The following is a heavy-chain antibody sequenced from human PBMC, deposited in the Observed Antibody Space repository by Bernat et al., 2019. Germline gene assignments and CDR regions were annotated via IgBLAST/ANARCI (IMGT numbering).Heavy chain of an antibody. CDR2: IWGDGSKK. J-gene: IGHJ4*02. V-gene: IGHV3-33*06. CDR3: AKGTSGAGDFDY. Sequence: QVQLVESGGGVVQAGRSLRLSCAASGYTFSKSDMHWVRQAPGKGLEWVAVIWGDGSKKFYADSVKGRFSISKDDSKNTLYLQMNSLTAEDTAVYYCAKGTSGAGDFDYWGQGALVTVSS. D-gene: IGHD3-3*02. CDR1: GYTFSKSD.